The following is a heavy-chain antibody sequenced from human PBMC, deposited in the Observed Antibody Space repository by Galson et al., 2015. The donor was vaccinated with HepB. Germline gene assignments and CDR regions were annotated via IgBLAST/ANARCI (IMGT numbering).Heavy chain of an antibody. CDR1: GFTFSSYG. D-gene: IGHD6-19*01. CDR3: AKDQYSSGWLPQYYFDY. CDR2: IRYDGSNK. Sequence: SLRLSCAASGFTFSSYGMHWVRQAPGKGLEWVAFIRYDGSNKYYADSVKGRFTISRDNSKNTLYLQMNSLRAEDTAVYYCAKDQYSSGWLPQYYFDYWGQGTLVTVSS. V-gene: IGHV3-30*02. J-gene: IGHJ4*02.